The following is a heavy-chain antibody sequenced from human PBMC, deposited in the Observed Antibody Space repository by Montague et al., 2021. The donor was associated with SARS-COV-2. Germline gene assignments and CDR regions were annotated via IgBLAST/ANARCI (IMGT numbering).Heavy chain of an antibody. CDR2: ISSSSTYT. J-gene: IGHJ2*01. Sequence: SLRLSCAASGFRFSDYYMIWIRQAPGKGPEWVSDISSSSTYTSSADSVKGRFTISRDNAKNSLYLQLNSLRAEDTAVYYCARGGGRYNWNYEGGFDLWGRGTLVTVSS. CDR1: GFRFSDYY. V-gene: IGHV3-11*06. CDR3: ARGGGRYNWNYEGGFDL. D-gene: IGHD1-7*01.